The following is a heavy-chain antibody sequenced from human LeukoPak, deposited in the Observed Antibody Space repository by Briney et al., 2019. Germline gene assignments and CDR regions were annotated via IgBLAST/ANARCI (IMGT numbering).Heavy chain of an antibody. CDR3: TTDFPGPRYYDILTGYLDY. CDR1: GFTFDDYA. V-gene: IGHV3-9*01. Sequence: GGSLRLSCAASGFTFDDYAMHWVRQAPGKGLEWVSGISWNSGSIGYADSVKGRFTISRDNAKNSLYLQMNSLKTEDTAVYYCTTDFPGPRYYDILTGYLDYWGQGTLVTVSS. CDR2: ISWNSGSI. J-gene: IGHJ4*02. D-gene: IGHD3-9*01.